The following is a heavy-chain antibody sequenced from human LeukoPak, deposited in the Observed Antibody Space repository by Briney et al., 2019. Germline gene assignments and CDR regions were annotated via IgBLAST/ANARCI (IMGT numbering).Heavy chain of an antibody. CDR2: IYTSGST. Sequence: SETLSLTCTVSGGSISSYYWSWIRQPAGKGLEWIGRIYTSGSTNYNPSLKSRVTMSVDTSKNQFSLKLSSVTAADTAVYYCARHSSSSWYGGWFDPWGQGTLVTVSS. CDR1: GGSISSYY. J-gene: IGHJ5*02. D-gene: IGHD6-13*01. CDR3: ARHSSSSWYGGWFDP. V-gene: IGHV4-4*07.